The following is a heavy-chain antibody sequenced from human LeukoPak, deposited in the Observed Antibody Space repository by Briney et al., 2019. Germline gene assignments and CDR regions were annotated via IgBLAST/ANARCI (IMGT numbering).Heavy chain of an antibody. CDR1: GFTFSSYW. V-gene: IGHV3-7*01. CDR2: IKQDGSEK. J-gene: IGHJ4*02. D-gene: IGHD3-10*01. Sequence: GGSLRLSCAASGFTFSSYWMSWVRQAPGKGLEGVANIKQDGSEKYYVDSVKGRFTISRDNAKNSLYLQMNSLRAEDTAVYYCARVGRGSYFDYWGQGTLVTVSS. CDR3: ARVGRGSYFDY.